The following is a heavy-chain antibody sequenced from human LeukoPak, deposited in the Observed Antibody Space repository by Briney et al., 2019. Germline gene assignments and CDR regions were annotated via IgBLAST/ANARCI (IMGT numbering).Heavy chain of an antibody. V-gene: IGHV3-7*01. Sequence: GGSLGLSCAASGFAFSDFLMSWVRQAPGKGLEWVANIRHDGNAKNYVPSVRGRFTISRDNAKNSLYLQMNSLTVEDTAVYYCATSHDSAGNNWGQGTLVTVSS. CDR2: IRHDGNAK. CDR1: GFAFSDFL. CDR3: ATSHDSAGNN. D-gene: IGHD2-15*01. J-gene: IGHJ4*02.